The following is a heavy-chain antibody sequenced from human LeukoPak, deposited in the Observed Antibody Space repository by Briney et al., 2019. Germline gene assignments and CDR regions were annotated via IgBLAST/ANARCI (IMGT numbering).Heavy chain of an antibody. J-gene: IGHJ4*02. CDR2: IYYSGST. CDR3: ARAFTDSSGYYSDY. CDR1: GGSISSSRYY. V-gene: IGHV4-31*03. Sequence: SETLSLTCTVSGGSISSSRYYWSWIRQHPGKGLEWIGYIYYSGSTYYNPSLKSRVTISVDTSKNQFSLKLSSVTAADTAVYYCARAFTDSSGYYSDYWGQGTLVTVSS. D-gene: IGHD3-22*01.